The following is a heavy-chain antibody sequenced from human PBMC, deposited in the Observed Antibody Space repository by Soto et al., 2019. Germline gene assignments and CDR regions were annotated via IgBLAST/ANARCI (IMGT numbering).Heavy chain of an antibody. CDR2: INDXNGNT. Sequence: XSVKVSCKASGCTFTRYAMNWVRQAPGQRLEGMXWINDXNGNTKYSQRXXGRVTITXXKSESTAYMELSSLRYEDTAVYYCAREGLTLDYWGQGTLVTVSS. V-gene: IGHV1-3*01. J-gene: IGHJ4*02. CDR3: AREGLTLDY. CDR1: GCTFTRYA. D-gene: IGHD6-19*01.